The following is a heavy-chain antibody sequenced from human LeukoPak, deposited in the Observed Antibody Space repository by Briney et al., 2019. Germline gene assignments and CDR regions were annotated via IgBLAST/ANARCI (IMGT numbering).Heavy chain of an antibody. D-gene: IGHD2-2*02. CDR3: ATLVVPAAIRLDYYGMDV. CDR1: GGSFSGYY. CDR2: INHSGST. J-gene: IGHJ6*02. V-gene: IGHV4-34*01. Sequence: SETLSLTCAVYGGSFSGYYWSWIRQPPGKGLEWIGEINHSGSTNYNPSLKSRVTISVDTSKNQFSLKLSSVTAADTAVYYCATLVVPAAIRLDYYGMDVWGQGTTVTVSS.